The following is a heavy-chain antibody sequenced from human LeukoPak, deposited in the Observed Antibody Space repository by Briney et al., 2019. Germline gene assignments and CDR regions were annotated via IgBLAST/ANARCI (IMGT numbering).Heavy chain of an antibody. J-gene: IGHJ5*02. CDR1: GFTFNSFE. D-gene: IGHD6-13*01. Sequence: GGSLRLSCAASGFTFNSFEMNWVRQAPGKGLEWVSYISSSGNTIYYADSVKGRFTISRDNAKNSLYLQVNSLRAEDTAVYYCARDRQQLAMNWFDPWGQGTLVTVSS. CDR3: ARDRQQLAMNWFDP. V-gene: IGHV3-48*03. CDR2: ISSSGNTI.